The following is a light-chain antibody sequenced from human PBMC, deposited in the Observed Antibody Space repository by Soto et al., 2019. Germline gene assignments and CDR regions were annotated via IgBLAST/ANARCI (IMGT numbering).Light chain of an antibody. CDR1: QSVSRSD. Sequence: EIVLTQSPGTVSLSPGERATLSCRASQSVSRSDLAWYQHKPGQSPRLLIYGTSSRATGIPDRFSGSGSGTGFTLTISRLEPEDSAEYYCQQYGNSPTFGGGTKVEIK. V-gene: IGKV3-20*01. CDR3: QQYGNSPT. CDR2: GTS. J-gene: IGKJ4*01.